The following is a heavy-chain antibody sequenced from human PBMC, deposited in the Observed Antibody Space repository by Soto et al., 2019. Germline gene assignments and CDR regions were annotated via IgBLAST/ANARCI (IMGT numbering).Heavy chain of an antibody. J-gene: IGHJ3*02. CDR3: AKYLDSSGWYERAFDI. CDR2: ISGSGGST. V-gene: IGHV3-23*01. D-gene: IGHD6-19*01. CDR1: GFTFSSYA. Sequence: EVQLLESGGGLVQPGGSLRLSCAASGFTFSSYAMSWVRQAPGKGLEWVSAISGSGGSTYYADSVKGRFTIPRDNSKNTLYLQMNSLRAEDTAVYYCAKYLDSSGWYERAFDIWGQGTMVTVSS.